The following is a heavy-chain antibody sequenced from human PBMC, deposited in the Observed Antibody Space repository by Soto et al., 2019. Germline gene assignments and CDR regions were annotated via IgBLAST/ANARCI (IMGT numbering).Heavy chain of an antibody. V-gene: IGHV3-13*05. Sequence: EVQLVESGGGLVQPGGSLRLSCAASGFTFSSYDMHWVRQATGQGLEWVSGIGTAGDPYYPGSVKGLFTISRENAKNSLYLQMNSLRPGDTAVYYCARAGGRYCTKCVCSKRYWYFYLWGRRTLVTVSS. CDR2: IGTAGDP. J-gene: IGHJ2*01. CDR1: GFTFSSYD. D-gene: IGHD2-8*01. CDR3: ARAGGRYCTKCVCSKRYWYFYL.